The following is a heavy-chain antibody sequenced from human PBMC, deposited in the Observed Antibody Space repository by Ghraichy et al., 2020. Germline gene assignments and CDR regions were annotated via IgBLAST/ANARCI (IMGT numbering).Heavy chain of an antibody. CDR3: ATGTNGELGGNGNWFDP. Sequence: ASVKDSCKVSGYTLTELSMHWVRQAPGKGLEWMGGFDPEDGETIYAQKFQGRVTMTEDTSTDTAYMELSSLRSEDTAVYYCATGTNGELGGNGNWFDPWGQGTLVTVSS. D-gene: IGHD2-8*01. J-gene: IGHJ5*02. CDR1: GYTLTELS. V-gene: IGHV1-24*01. CDR2: FDPEDGET.